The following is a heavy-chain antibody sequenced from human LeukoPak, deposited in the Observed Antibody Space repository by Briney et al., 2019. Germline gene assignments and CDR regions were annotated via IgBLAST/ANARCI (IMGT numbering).Heavy chain of an antibody. CDR3: ARLADCSSTRCHDY. J-gene: IGHJ4*02. D-gene: IGHD2-2*01. CDR2: SYYSGST. V-gene: IGHV4-39*01. CDR1: GGSISSRTYY. Sequence: PSETLSLTCTVSGGSISSRTYYWGWIRQPPGKGLEWIGSSYYSGSTYYNPSLKSRVTISVDTSKNQFSLKLRSVTAADTAVYYWARLADCSSTRCHDYWGQGTLVTVSS.